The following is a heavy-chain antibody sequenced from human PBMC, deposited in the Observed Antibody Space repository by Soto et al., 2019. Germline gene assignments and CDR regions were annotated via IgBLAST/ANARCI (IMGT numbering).Heavy chain of an antibody. CDR2: IKEDGSEK. CDR3: ASLGRHG. J-gene: IGHJ6*02. V-gene: IGHV3-7*01. Sequence: PWWSLRLSCSASVFSFSGSWMDWVRQAPGKGPEWVANIKEDGSEKNYVDSVKGRFTISRDNAKNSLHLQMNSLRAEDTAVYYCASLGRHGWGQGTTVTVSS. D-gene: IGHD3-16*01. CDR1: VFSFSGSW.